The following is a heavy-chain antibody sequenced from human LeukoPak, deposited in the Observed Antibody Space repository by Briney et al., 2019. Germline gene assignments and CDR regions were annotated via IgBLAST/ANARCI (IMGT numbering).Heavy chain of an antibody. CDR3: ARGSGWYGKLDY. D-gene: IGHD6-19*01. CDR1: GGSINSYY. CDR2: VYISRST. V-gene: IGHV4-4*07. J-gene: IGHJ4*02. Sequence: SETLSLTCTVSGGSINSYYWSWIRQPAGKGLEWIGRVYISRSTGYNPSLRSRVIMSLDTSKNQFSLKLSSVTAADTAVYYCARGSGWYGKLDYWGQGTLVTVSS.